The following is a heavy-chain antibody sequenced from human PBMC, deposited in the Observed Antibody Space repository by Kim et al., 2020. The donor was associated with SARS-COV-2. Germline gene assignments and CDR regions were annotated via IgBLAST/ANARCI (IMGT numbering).Heavy chain of an antibody. Sequence: GGSLRLSCAASGFIFSNNAMSWVRQAPGKGLEWVSAISGSGVSTYYADSVKGRFTISRDNSKNTLYLQMNSLRAEDTAVYYCAKGARWQPFDPWGQGTLVTVSS. J-gene: IGHJ5*02. CDR3: AKGARWQPFDP. CDR2: ISGSGVST. CDR1: GFIFSNNA. V-gene: IGHV3-23*01. D-gene: IGHD6-13*01.